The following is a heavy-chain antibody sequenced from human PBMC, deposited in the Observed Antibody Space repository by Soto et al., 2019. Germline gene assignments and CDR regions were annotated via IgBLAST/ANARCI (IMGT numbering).Heavy chain of an antibody. Sequence: GESLKISCKGSGYSFTSYWISWVRQMPGKGLEWMGRIDPSDSYTNYRPSFQGHVTISADKSISTAYLQWSSPKASDTAMYYCARSGSYDFWSGPYYYYGMDVWGQGTTVTVSS. CDR3: ARSGSYDFWSGPYYYYGMDV. CDR1: GYSFTSYW. J-gene: IGHJ6*02. V-gene: IGHV5-10-1*01. D-gene: IGHD3-3*01. CDR2: IDPSDSYT.